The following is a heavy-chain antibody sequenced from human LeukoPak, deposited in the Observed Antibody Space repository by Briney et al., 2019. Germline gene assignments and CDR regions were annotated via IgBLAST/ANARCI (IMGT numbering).Heavy chain of an antibody. CDR1: GYSISSGYY. V-gene: IGHV4-38-2*01. Sequence: SETLSLTCAVSGYSISSGYYWGWIRQPPGKGLEWIGSIYHSGSTYYNPSLKSRVTISVDTSKNQFSLKLSSVTAADTAVYYCARRGSVYYYYMDVWGKATTVTVSS. CDR3: ARRGSVYYYYMDV. CDR2: IYHSGST. J-gene: IGHJ6*03. D-gene: IGHD6-19*01.